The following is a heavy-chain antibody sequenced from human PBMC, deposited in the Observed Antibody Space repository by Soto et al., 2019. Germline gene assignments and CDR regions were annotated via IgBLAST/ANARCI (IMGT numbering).Heavy chain of an antibody. CDR1: GGSISSYY. CDR3: ARDRVRYDFWSVKDYYYYMDV. Sequence: SETLSLTCTVSGGSISSYYWSWIRQPPGKGLEWIGYIYYSGSTNYNPSLKSRVTISVDTSKNQFSLKLSSVTAADTAVYYCARDRVRYDFWSVKDYYYYMDVWGKGTTVTVSS. CDR2: IYYSGST. D-gene: IGHD3-3*01. V-gene: IGHV4-59*01. J-gene: IGHJ6*03.